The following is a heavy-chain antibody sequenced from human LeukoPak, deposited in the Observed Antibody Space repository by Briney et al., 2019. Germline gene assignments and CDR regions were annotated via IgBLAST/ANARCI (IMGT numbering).Heavy chain of an antibody. Sequence: SETLSLTCTVSGGSISSSSYYWGWIRQPPGKGLEWIGSIYCSGSTYYNPSLKSRVTISVDTSKNQFSLKLSSVTAADTAVYYCARHLPDTANDYWGQGTLVTVSS. CDR2: IYCSGST. D-gene: IGHD5-18*01. CDR1: GGSISSSSYY. J-gene: IGHJ4*02. CDR3: ARHLPDTANDY. V-gene: IGHV4-39*01.